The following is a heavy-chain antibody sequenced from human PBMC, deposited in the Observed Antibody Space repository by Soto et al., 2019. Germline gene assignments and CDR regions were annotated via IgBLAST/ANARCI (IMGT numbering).Heavy chain of an antibody. D-gene: IGHD1-20*01. Sequence: SGPTLVNPTETLTLTCTVSGFSLSNARMGVSWIRQPPGKALEWLAHIFSNDEKSYSTSLKSRLTISKDTSKSQVVLTMTNMDPVDTSTYYCARILREYNWNDPRGAFDIWGEGTMVPVS. J-gene: IGHJ3*02. CDR2: IFSNDEK. CDR1: GFSLSNARMG. CDR3: ARILREYNWNDPRGAFDI. V-gene: IGHV2-26*01.